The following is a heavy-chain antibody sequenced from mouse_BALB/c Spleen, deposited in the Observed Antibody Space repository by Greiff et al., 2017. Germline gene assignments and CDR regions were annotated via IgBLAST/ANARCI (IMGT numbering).Heavy chain of an antibody. J-gene: IGHJ3*01. CDR3: ARTLDSSGLFAY. CDR1: GFTFSDYY. Sequence: EVHLVESGGGLVKPGGSLKLSCAASGFTFSDYYMYWVRQTPEKRLEWVATISDGGSYTYYPDSVKGRFTISRDNAKNNLYLQMSSLKSEDTAMYYCARTLDSSGLFAYWGQGTLVTVSA. CDR2: ISDGGSYT. V-gene: IGHV5-4*02. D-gene: IGHD3-2*01.